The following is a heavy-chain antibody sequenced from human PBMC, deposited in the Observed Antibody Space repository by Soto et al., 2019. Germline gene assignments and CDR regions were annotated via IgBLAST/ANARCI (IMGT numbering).Heavy chain of an antibody. CDR3: ARDQRVGGYSPYYYYGMDV. V-gene: IGHV4-31*03. Sequence: KTSETLSLTCTVSGGSISSGGYYWSWIRQHPGKGLEWIGYIYYSGSTYYNPSLKSRVTISVDTSKNQFSLKLSSVTAADTAVYYCARDQRVGGYSPYYYYGMDVWGQGTTVTVSS. J-gene: IGHJ6*02. CDR2: IYYSGST. CDR1: GGSISSGGYY. D-gene: IGHD5-18*01.